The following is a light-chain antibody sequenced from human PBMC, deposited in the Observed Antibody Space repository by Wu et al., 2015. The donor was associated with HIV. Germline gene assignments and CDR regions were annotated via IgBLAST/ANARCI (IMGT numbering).Light chain of an antibody. CDR3: QQYGRSLIT. Sequence: EIVMTQSPATLSVSPGERATLSCRASQSLSNNLAWYQQKPGQAPRLLIYGASTRATGIPARFSGSGSGTEFTLTISSLQSEDFAVYYCQQYGRSLITFGQGTRLEIK. V-gene: IGKV3-15*01. J-gene: IGKJ5*01. CDR1: QSLSNN. CDR2: GAS.